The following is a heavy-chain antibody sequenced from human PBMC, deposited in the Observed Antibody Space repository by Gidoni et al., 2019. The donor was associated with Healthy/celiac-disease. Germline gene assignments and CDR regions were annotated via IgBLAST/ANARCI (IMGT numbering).Heavy chain of an antibody. CDR3: AKDCSSGCQLGY. CDR1: GFTFSSYG. J-gene: IGHJ4*02. Sequence: QVQLVESGGGVVQPGRSLRLSCAASGFTFSSYGMHWVRQAPGKGLEWVAVISYDGSNKYYADSVKGRFTISRDNSKNTLYLQMNSLRAEDTAVYYCAKDCSSGCQLGYWGQGTLVTVSS. V-gene: IGHV3-30*18. D-gene: IGHD6-19*01. CDR2: ISYDGSNK.